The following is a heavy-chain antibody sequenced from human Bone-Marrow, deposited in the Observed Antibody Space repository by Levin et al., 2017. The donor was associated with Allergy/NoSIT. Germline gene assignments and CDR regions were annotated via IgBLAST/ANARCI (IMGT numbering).Heavy chain of an antibody. CDR2: INWNGGST. V-gene: IGHV3-20*01. CDR3: ASDSVDYDFWSGDDY. D-gene: IGHD3-3*01. J-gene: IGHJ4*02. CDR1: GFTFDDYG. Sequence: GESLKISCAASGFTFDDYGMSWVRQAPGKGLEWVSGINWNGGSTGYADSVKGRFTISRDNAKNSLYLQMNSLRAEDTALYHCASDSVDYDFWSGDDYWGQGTLVTVSS.